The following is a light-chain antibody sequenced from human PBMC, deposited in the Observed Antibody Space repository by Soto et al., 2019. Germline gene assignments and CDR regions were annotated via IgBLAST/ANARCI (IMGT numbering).Light chain of an antibody. Sequence: QSALPQPRSVSGSPGQAVTFSCTGTNRDVGGYNYVSWYQQNPDKAPKLTIYDVTRRPSGVPDRFSGSKSGNTASLTISGLQAEDEADYFCSSFAGSYTHVFGTGTKVTVL. CDR2: DVT. J-gene: IGLJ1*01. CDR3: SSFAGSYTHV. V-gene: IGLV2-11*01. CDR1: NRDVGGYNY.